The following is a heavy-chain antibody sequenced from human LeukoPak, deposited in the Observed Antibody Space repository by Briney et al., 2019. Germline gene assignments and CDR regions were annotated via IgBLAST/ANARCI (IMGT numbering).Heavy chain of an antibody. Sequence: SETLSLTCTVSGYSISSGYYWGWIRQPPGKGLEWIGSIYHSGSTYYNPSLKSRVTISVDTSKNQFSLKLSSVTAADTAVYYCARLSFGSKDQPWGQGTLVTVSS. CDR3: ARLSFGSKDQP. CDR2: IYHSGST. D-gene: IGHD2-15*01. J-gene: IGHJ4*02. V-gene: IGHV4-38-2*02. CDR1: GYSISSGYY.